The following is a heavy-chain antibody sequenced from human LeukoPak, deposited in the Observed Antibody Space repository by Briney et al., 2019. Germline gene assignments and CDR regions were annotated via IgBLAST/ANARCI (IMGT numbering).Heavy chain of an antibody. CDR2: INHSGST. V-gene: IGHV4-34*01. CDR1: GGSFSGYY. D-gene: IGHD3-9*01. J-gene: IGHJ4*02. Sequence: SETLSLTCAVYGGSFSGYYWSWIRQPPGKGLEWIGEINHSGSTNYNPSLKSRVTISVDTSKNQFSLKLSSVTAADTAVYYCARGGFGGRNFDWLLPIDYWGQGTLVTVSS. CDR3: ARGGFGGRNFDWLLPIDY.